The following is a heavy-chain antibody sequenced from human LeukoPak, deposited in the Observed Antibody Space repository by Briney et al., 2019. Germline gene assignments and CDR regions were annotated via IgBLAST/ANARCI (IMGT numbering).Heavy chain of an antibody. Sequence: KPSETLSLTCTVSGGSISSYYWSWIRQPPGKGLEWIGYIYYSGSTNYNPSLKSRVTISVDTSKNQFSLKLTSVTAADTAVYYCATTLDYYYYMDVWGKGTTVIVSS. V-gene: IGHV4-59*01. J-gene: IGHJ6*03. CDR2: IYYSGST. CDR1: GGSISSYY. CDR3: ATTLDYYYYMDV. D-gene: IGHD1-14*01.